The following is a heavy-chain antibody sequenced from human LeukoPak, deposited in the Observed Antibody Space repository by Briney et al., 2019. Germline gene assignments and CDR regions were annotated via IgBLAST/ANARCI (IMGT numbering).Heavy chain of an antibody. CDR2: IDPSDSYT. D-gene: IGHD6-19*01. Sequence: GESQKISCKGSGYSFTSYWISWVRQMPGKGLEWMGRIDPSDSYTNYSPSFQGHVTISADKSISTAYLQWSSLKASDTAMYYCARHDGWLSHYWYFDLWGRGTLVTVSS. V-gene: IGHV5-10-1*01. CDR1: GYSFTSYW. CDR3: ARHDGWLSHYWYFDL. J-gene: IGHJ2*01.